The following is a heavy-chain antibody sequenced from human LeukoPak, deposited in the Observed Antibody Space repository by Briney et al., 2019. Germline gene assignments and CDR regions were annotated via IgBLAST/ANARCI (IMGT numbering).Heavy chain of an antibody. CDR3: ARGTLEHCSGASCYPLDS. D-gene: IGHD2-15*01. J-gene: IGHJ5*01. V-gene: IGHV3-23*01. Sequence: GGSLGLSCAASGFTFSNYAMSWVRQSPRKGLEYGSVVTGSGGDTYYTGSVNGRFTISRDNSKNTLYLQMNSLRAEDTAVYYCARGTLEHCSGASCYPLDSWGQGTLVTVSS. CDR2: VTGSGGDT. CDR1: GFTFSNYA.